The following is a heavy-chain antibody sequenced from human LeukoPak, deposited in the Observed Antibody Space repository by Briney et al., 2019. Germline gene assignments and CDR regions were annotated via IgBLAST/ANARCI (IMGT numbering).Heavy chain of an antibody. CDR3: ARGPNYYDSSGYSDY. J-gene: IGHJ4*02. D-gene: IGHD3-22*01. Sequence: PSETLSLTCAVYGGSFSGYYWSWIRQPPGKGLEWIGGINHSGSTNYNPSLKGRVTISVDTSKNQFSLKLSSVTAADTAVYYCARGPNYYDSSGYSDYWGQGTQVTVSS. CDR1: GGSFSGYY. CDR2: INHSGST. V-gene: IGHV4-34*01.